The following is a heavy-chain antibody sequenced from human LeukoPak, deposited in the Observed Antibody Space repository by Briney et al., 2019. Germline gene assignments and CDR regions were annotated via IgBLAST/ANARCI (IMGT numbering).Heavy chain of an antibody. CDR3: ARAPLGVERKYCSGGSCYSTPYYFDY. Sequence: ASVNVSCKASGGTFSSYAISWVRQAPGQGLEWMGGIIPIFGTANYDQKFQGKVTITADKSTSTAYMELSSLRSEDTAVYYCARAPLGVERKYCSGGSCYSTPYYFDYWGQGTLVTVSS. CDR2: IIPIFGTA. V-gene: IGHV1-69*06. CDR1: GGTFSSYA. J-gene: IGHJ4*02. D-gene: IGHD2-15*01.